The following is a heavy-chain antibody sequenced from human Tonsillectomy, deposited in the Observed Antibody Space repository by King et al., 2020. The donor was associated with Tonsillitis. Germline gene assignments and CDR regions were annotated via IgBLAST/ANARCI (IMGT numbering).Heavy chain of an antibody. CDR3: AREVYQLSTVGY. CDR2: IYYSGSA. Sequence: QLQESGPGLVKPSQTLSLTCTVSGGSISSGDYYWSWIRQPPGKGLEWIGYIYYSGSAYYHPSLKSRVIISVDTSNNQFSLKLSSVTAADTAVYYCAREVYQLSTVGYRGQGTLVSLPS. CDR1: GGSISSGDYY. D-gene: IGHD2-2*01. V-gene: IGHV4-30-4*01. J-gene: IGHJ4*02.